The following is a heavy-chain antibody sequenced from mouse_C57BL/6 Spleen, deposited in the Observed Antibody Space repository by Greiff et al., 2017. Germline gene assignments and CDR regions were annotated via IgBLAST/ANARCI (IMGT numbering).Heavy chain of an antibody. CDR3: AYSNYPYYFDY. CDR1: GYTFTDYN. CDR2: INPNNGGT. V-gene: IGHV1-22*01. J-gene: IGHJ2*01. D-gene: IGHD2-5*01. Sequence: VQLKESGPELVKPGASVKMSCKASGYTFTDYNMHWVKQSHGKSLEWIGYINPNNGGTSYNQKFKGKATLTVNKSSSTAYMELRSLTSEDSAVYYCAYSNYPYYFDYWGQGTTLTVSS.